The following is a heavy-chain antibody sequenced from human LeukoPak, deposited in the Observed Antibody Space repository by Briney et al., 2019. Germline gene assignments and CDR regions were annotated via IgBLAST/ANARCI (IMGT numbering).Heavy chain of an antibody. Sequence: VASVKVSCKASGYTFTIYGISWVRQAPGQGLEGMGWSSAYKGNTNYAQKLQGRVTMTTDTSTSTAYMELRSLRSDDTAVYYCARDGYSSGSIYYYYYMDVWGKGTTVTISS. CDR1: GYTFTIYG. V-gene: IGHV1-18*01. D-gene: IGHD6-19*01. CDR2: SSAYKGNT. CDR3: ARDGYSSGSIYYYYYMDV. J-gene: IGHJ6*03.